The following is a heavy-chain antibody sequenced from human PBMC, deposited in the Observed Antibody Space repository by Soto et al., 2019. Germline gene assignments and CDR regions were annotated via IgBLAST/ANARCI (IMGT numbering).Heavy chain of an antibody. J-gene: IGHJ4*02. CDR2: ITSSSTYI. CDR3: ARLRSGWCDY. V-gene: IGHV3-21*01. Sequence: EVELVESGGGLVKPGGSLKLSCAVSGFSFSNSTMNWVRQAPGKGLEWVSTITSSSTYIHYADLVKGRFTISRDNAKNSLYLQINSLRAEDTAVYYCARLRSGWCDYWGQGTLVTVSS. CDR1: GFSFSNST. D-gene: IGHD6-19*01.